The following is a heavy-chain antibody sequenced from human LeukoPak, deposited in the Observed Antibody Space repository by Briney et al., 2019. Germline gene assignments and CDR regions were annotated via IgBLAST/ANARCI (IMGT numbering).Heavy chain of an antibody. J-gene: IGHJ6*04. CDR3: ARDPYYYGSGSHLGYYYYGMDV. V-gene: IGHV3-21*01. Sequence: PGGSLRLSCAASGFTFSSYSMNWVRQAPGKGLGWVSSISSSSSYIYYADSVKGRFTISRDNAKNSLYLQMNSLRAEDTAVYYCARDPYYYGSGSHLGYYYYGMDVWGKGTTVTVSS. CDR2: ISSSSSYI. D-gene: IGHD3-10*01. CDR1: GFTFSSYS.